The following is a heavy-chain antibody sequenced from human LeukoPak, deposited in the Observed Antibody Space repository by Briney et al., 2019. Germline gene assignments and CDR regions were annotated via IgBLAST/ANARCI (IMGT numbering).Heavy chain of an antibody. D-gene: IGHD4-23*01. V-gene: IGHV4-4*07. CDR1: GDSINSNY. CDR2: IYTSGST. CDR3: ARESPYGGSARFDY. Sequence: PSETLSLTCSVSGDSINSNYWSWMRQPPGKGLEWIGRIYTSGSTNYNPSLKSRVTMSVDTSKNQFSLKLSSVTASDTAVYYCARESPYGGSARFDYWGQGTLVTVSS. J-gene: IGHJ4*02.